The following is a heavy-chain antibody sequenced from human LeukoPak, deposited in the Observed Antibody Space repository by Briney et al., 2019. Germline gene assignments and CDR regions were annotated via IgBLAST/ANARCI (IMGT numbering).Heavy chain of an antibody. CDR1: GFTFSNYW. J-gene: IGHJ4*02. CDR3: ARPMISVMSLGADF. Sequence: PGGSLRLSCAVSGFTFSNYWMHWVRQAPGKGLAWVSCISSDGSSTNYADSVKGRFSISRDNAKNTLYLHMNSLRAEDTALYYCARPMISVMSLGADFWGQGSLVTVSS. CDR2: ISSDGSST. D-gene: IGHD3/OR15-3a*01. V-gene: IGHV3-74*01.